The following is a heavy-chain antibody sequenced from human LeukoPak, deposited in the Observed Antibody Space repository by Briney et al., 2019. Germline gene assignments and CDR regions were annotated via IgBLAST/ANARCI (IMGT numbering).Heavy chain of an antibody. CDR1: GFTVSSNY. D-gene: IGHD2-2*01. Sequence: GGSLRLSCAASGFTVSSNYMTWVRQAPGKGLEWVSVIYSGGSTYYADSVKGRFTLSRDNSMNTLHLQMNSLRPEDTAVYYCARVGRYCSSTSCYYYYYMDVWGKGTTVTVSS. CDR2: IYSGGST. V-gene: IGHV3-66*02. J-gene: IGHJ6*03. CDR3: ARVGRYCSSTSCYYYYYMDV.